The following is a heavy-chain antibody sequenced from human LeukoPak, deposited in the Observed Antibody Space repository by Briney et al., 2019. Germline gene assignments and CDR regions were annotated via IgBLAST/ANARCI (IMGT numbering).Heavy chain of an antibody. D-gene: IGHD4-23*01. Sequence: SVKVSCMASGGTFISYAISWVRQAPGQGLEWMGGIIPIFGTANYAQKFQGRVTITTDESTSTAYMELSSLRSEDTAVYYCARETSHDYGGNSFDYWGQGTLVTVSS. CDR3: ARETSHDYGGNSFDY. CDR1: GGTFISYA. V-gene: IGHV1-69*05. CDR2: IIPIFGTA. J-gene: IGHJ4*02.